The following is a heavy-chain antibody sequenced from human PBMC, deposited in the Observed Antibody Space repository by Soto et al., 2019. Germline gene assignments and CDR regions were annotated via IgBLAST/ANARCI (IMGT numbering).Heavy chain of an antibody. Sequence: EVQLVESGGGLVQPGGSLRLSCEASGFTFSNDEMSWVRQAPGKAPEWIAYIQNVGSPIFYADSVRGRFTISRDNAKNSLYLQLSSLTAEDTAVYSCARGWYRGAHFGYWGQGALVPVSS. D-gene: IGHD1-1*01. CDR3: ARGWYRGAHFGY. J-gene: IGHJ4*02. CDR2: IQNVGSPI. CDR1: GFTFSNDE. V-gene: IGHV3-48*03.